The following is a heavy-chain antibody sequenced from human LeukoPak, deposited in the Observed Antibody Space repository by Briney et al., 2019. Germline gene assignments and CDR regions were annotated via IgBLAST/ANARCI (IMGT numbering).Heavy chain of an antibody. V-gene: IGHV4-61*01. J-gene: IGHJ6*02. D-gene: IGHD2-2*01. CDR3: ARMLGYCSSTSCHYYYYYGMDV. CDR2: IYYSGST. Sequence: SETLSLTCTVSGGSVSSGSYYWSWIRQPPGKGLEWIGYIYYSGSTNYNPSLKSRVTISVDTSKNQFSLKLSSVTAADTAVYYCARMLGYCSSTSCHYYYYYGMDVWGQGTTVTVSS. CDR1: GGSVSSGSYY.